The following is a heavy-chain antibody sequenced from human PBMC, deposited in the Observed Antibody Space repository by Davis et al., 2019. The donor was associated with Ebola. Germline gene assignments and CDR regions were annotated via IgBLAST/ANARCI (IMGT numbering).Heavy chain of an antibody. J-gene: IGHJ4*02. CDR2: ISAGVST. V-gene: IGHV3-23*01. D-gene: IGHD6-13*01. CDR3: VGDYSSLY. CDR1: GFAFTDYA. Sequence: PGGSLRLSCAASGFAFTDYAMTWVRQAPGKGLEWVSAISAGVSTYYADSVKGRFTISRDNSKNTLYLQMSSLRADDTAVYYCVGDYSSLYWGQGTLVTVSS.